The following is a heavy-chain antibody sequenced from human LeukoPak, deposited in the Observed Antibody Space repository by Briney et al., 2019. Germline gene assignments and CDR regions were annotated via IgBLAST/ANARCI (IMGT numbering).Heavy chain of an antibody. J-gene: IGHJ4*02. CDR3: ARDGDGYPY. D-gene: IGHD5-18*01. Sequence: PGGSLRLSCAASGFIFSNYWMSWVRQTPGKGLEWVANIKENGSAKYYVDSVKGRFTISRDNAKSFLYLQMNSLRVEDTAVYYCARDGDGYPYWGQGTLVTVSA. CDR1: GFIFSNYW. V-gene: IGHV3-7*01. CDR2: IKENGSAK.